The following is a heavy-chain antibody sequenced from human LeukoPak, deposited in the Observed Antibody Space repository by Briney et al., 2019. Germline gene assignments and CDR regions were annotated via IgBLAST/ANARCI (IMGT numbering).Heavy chain of an antibody. J-gene: IGHJ6*02. CDR2: ITRSSTTI. CDR3: ARGRYYDSSTYSEYSGMDV. Sequence: PGGSLRLSCAASGFTLSLYSMNWVRKAPGKGLEWVSHITRSSTTIYYADSVEGRFTVSRDNAKNSLYLQMNSLRAEDTAVYYCARGRYYDSSTYSEYSGMDVWGQGTTVTVSS. CDR1: GFTLSLYS. D-gene: IGHD3-22*01. V-gene: IGHV3-48*04.